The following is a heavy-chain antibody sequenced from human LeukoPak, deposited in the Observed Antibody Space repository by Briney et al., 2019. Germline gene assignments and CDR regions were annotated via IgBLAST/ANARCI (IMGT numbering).Heavy chain of an antibody. CDR1: GVSIDSYH. D-gene: IGHD2-21*02. CDR3: AGRTAATTRPFDY. V-gene: IGHV4-59*01. CDR2: FYYTGST. Sequence: SETLSLTCSVSGVSIDSYHWSWIRQPPGKGLEWIGYFYYTGSTNYSPSFEGRVTISEDTSKNQISLRLTSVTATDTAVYYCAGRTAATTRPFDYWGQGTLVTVSS. J-gene: IGHJ4*02.